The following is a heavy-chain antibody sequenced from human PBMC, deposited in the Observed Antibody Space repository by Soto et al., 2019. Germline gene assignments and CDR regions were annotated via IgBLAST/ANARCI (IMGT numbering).Heavy chain of an antibody. J-gene: IGHJ5*02. Sequence: SETLSLTCTVSGFFISDNYFWGWIRQPPGKPLEWLGSIYHNGDTRYNPSLRSQVTISVDTSKNQFTLRVISVTDADTAMYFCAKDSSCFVPWSQGTLVSVSS. V-gene: IGHV4-38-2*02. D-gene: IGHD6-13*01. CDR2: IYHNGDT. CDR3: AKDSSCFVP. CDR1: GFFISDNYF.